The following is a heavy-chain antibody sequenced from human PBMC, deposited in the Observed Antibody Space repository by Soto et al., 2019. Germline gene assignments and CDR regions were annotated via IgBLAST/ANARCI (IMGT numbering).Heavy chain of an antibody. CDR2: INHSGST. D-gene: IGHD3-22*01. V-gene: IGHV4-34*01. CDR3: ARFYYDSSGYYYGFDY. Sequence: SETLSLTCAVYGGSFGGYYWSWIRQPPGKGLEWIGEINHSGSTNYNPSLKSRVTISVDTSKNQFSLKLSSVTAADTAVYYCARFYYDSSGYYYGFDYWCQGTFLTLSS. CDR1: GGSFGGYY. J-gene: IGHJ4*02.